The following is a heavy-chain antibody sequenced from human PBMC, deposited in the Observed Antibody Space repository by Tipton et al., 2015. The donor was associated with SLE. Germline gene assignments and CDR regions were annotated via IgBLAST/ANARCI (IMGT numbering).Heavy chain of an antibody. D-gene: IGHD2-15*01. CDR1: GYSISSGYY. CDR2: IYHSGST. Sequence: GLVKPSETLSLTCAVSGYSISSGYYWGWIRQPPGKGLEWIGSIYHSGSTYYNPSLKSRVTISVDTSNNQFSLKLSSVTAADTALYYCASSRGYCIAGSCYDYYMDVWGKGTTVTVAS. CDR3: ASSRGYCIAGSCYDYYMDV. J-gene: IGHJ6*03. V-gene: IGHV4-38-2*01.